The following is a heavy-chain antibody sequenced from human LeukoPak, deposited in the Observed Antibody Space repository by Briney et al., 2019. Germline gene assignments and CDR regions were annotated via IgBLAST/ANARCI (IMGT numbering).Heavy chain of an antibody. D-gene: IGHD6-19*01. Sequence: PSETLSLTCTVSGDSIRNSYWNWIRQPPGKGLEWIGCIYYSGNTIHNPSLKSRVTMSVDTSKSQFSLKLSSVTAADTAVYYCARSWAVAGYVDYWGQGTLVTVSS. J-gene: IGHJ4*02. V-gene: IGHV4-59*08. CDR1: GDSIRNSY. CDR3: ARSWAVAGYVDY. CDR2: IYYSGNT.